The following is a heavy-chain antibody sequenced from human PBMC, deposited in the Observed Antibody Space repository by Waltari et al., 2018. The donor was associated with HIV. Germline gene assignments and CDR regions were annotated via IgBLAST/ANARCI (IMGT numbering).Heavy chain of an antibody. D-gene: IGHD3-10*01. Sequence: QVQLVQSGAEVKKPGASVKVSCTASGYTFPSYVISWVRKAPGQGLEWMGWISAYNGNTNYAQKLQGRVTMTTDTSTSTAYMELRSLRSDDTAVYYCARDKGLWFGELLGDYWGQGTLVTVSS. J-gene: IGHJ4*02. CDR1: GYTFPSYV. CDR2: ISAYNGNT. V-gene: IGHV1-18*01. CDR3: ARDKGLWFGELLGDY.